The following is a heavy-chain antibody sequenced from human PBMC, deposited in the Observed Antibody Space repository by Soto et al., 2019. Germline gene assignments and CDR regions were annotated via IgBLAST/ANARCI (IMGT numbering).Heavy chain of an antibody. CDR1: VDSVSSNSAA. D-gene: IGHD6-13*01. Sequence: SQTLSLTCAISVDSVSSNSAAWNWIRQSPSRGLEWLGRTYDSCKWYNDYAVSVKSRITINPDTSKNQFSLQLNSVTAEDTAVYYCARDAAAENYVGMDVWGQGTMVTVSS. V-gene: IGHV6-1*01. CDR3: ARDAAAENYVGMDV. J-gene: IGHJ6*02. CDR2: TYDSCKWYN.